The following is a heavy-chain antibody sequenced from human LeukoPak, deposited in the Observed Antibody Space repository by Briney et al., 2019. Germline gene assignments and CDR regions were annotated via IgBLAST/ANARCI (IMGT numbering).Heavy chain of an antibody. CDR2: ISYDGSNK. CDR3: AKGAPVRGVIDY. Sequence: GGSLRLSCAASGFTFSTYGMHWVRQAPGKGLEWVAVISYDGSNKYYADSVKGRFTISRDNSKNTLYLQMNSLRAEDTAVYYCAKGAPVRGVIDYWGQGTLVTVSS. CDR1: GFTFSTYG. J-gene: IGHJ4*02. D-gene: IGHD3-10*01. V-gene: IGHV3-30*18.